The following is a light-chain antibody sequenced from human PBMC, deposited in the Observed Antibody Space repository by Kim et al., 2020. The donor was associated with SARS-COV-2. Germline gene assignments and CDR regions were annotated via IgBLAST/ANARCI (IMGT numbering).Light chain of an antibody. V-gene: IGKV3-15*01. Sequence: SESPGERATPSCRARQSVTTNLAWYQQIPGQPPRLLIYDASTRATGVPARFSGSGSGTQFTLTISSLQSEDFALYYCQQYDYWWTFGQGTKVDIK. CDR1: QSVTTN. J-gene: IGKJ1*01. CDR2: DAS. CDR3: QQYDYWWT.